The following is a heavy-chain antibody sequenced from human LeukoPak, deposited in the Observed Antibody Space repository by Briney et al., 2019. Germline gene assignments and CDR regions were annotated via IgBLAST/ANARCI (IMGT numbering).Heavy chain of an antibody. CDR1: GDSVSGSPAV. Sequence: SQTLSLTCAISGDSVSGSPAVWNWIRQSPSRGLEWLGRANYRSKWYIDYAVSVKGRITITPDTSMNQYSLQLNSVNTEDTAVYYCDRGAVRGGTNFDYWGQGTLVTVSS. CDR3: DRGAVRGGTNFDY. CDR2: ANYRSKWYI. D-gene: IGHD3-10*01. J-gene: IGHJ4*02. V-gene: IGHV6-1*01.